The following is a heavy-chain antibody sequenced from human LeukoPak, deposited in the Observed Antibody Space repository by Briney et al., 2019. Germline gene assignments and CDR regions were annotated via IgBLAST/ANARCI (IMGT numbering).Heavy chain of an antibody. CDR3: ARGLQGYEDFPESSYYYSYMAV. CDR2: INHSGST. CDR1: GGSFSSYY. D-gene: IGHD5-12*01. J-gene: IGHJ6*03. V-gene: IGHV4-34*01. Sequence: SETLSLTCAVYGGSFSSYYWSWMRQPPGKGLEWIGEINHSGSTNYNPSLKSRVTISVDTSKNPFSLKLSSVTAADTAVYLCARGLQGYEDFPESSYYYSYMAVGAKGTTVTVSS.